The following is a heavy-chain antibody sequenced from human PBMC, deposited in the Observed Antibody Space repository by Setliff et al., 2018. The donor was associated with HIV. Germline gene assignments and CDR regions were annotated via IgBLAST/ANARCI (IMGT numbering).Heavy chain of an antibody. CDR3: AKAGRGIYYTGGYYYDGFDV. CDR1: GYIFTHYW. D-gene: IGHD3-22*01. Sequence: GESLKISCVTSGYIFTHYWIGWVRQMPGKGLECMGIIYPNDFDTKYSPSFQGQVTISADRSTNTAYLEWSSLKASDTAMYYCAKAGRGIYYTGGYYYDGFDVWGQGTMVTVSS. V-gene: IGHV5-51*01. J-gene: IGHJ3*01. CDR2: IYPNDFDT.